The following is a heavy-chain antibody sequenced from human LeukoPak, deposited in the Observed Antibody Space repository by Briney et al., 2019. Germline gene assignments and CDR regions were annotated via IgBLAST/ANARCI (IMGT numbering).Heavy chain of an antibody. Sequence: SETLSLTCTVSGGSISSSSYYWGWIRQPPGKGLEWIGSIYYSGSTYYNPSLKSRVTISVDTSKNQFSLKLSSVTAADTAVYYCARGPGGSYYSQGYFDYWGQGTLVTVSS. CDR3: ARGPGGSYYSQGYFDY. CDR1: GGSISSSSYY. D-gene: IGHD1-26*01. CDR2: IYYSGST. J-gene: IGHJ4*02. V-gene: IGHV4-39*07.